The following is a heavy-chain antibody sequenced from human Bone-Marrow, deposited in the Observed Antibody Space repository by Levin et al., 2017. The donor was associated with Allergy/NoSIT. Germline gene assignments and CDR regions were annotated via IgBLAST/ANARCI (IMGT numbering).Heavy chain of an antibody. CDR1: GFTFGNAW. CDR3: TTRSH. J-gene: IGHJ4*02. Sequence: GGSLRLSCVASGFTFGNAWMNWVRQAPGKGLQWVGRIKGKTDGGTTDYAAPVKGRFTISRDDSKKTLYLQMNSLKTEDTAIYYCTTRSHWGEGTLVTVFS. V-gene: IGHV3-15*01. CDR2: IKGKTDGGTT.